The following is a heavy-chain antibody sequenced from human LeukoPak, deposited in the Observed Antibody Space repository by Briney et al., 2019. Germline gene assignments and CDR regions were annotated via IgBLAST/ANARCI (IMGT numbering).Heavy chain of an antibody. CDR2: INPSGGST. CDR3: ARLGYCSSTRCQ. V-gene: IGHV1-46*01. D-gene: IGHD2-2*01. J-gene: IGHJ4*02. Sequence: ASVKVSCKASGYTFTSYPIHRVRQAPGQGLEWMGIINPSGGSTNYAQKFQGRVTTTRDTSTSTVYMELTGLRSEDTAVYYCARLGYCSSTRCQWGQGTPVTVSS. CDR1: GYTFTSYP.